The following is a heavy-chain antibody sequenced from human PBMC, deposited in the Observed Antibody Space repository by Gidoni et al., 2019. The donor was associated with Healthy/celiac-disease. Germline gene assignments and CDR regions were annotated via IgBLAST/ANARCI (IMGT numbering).Heavy chain of an antibody. CDR1: GFSLSNARMG. V-gene: IGHV2-26*01. D-gene: IGHD4-17*01. Sequence: QVTFKESGPVLVKPTETLTLTCTVSGFSLSNARMGVSWIRQPPGKALEWLAHIFSNDENSYSTSLKSRLTISKDTSKSQVVLTMTNMDPVDTATYYCARPHYGDLYYFDYWGQGTLVTVSS. CDR3: ARPHYGDLYYFDY. CDR2: IFSNDEN. J-gene: IGHJ4*02.